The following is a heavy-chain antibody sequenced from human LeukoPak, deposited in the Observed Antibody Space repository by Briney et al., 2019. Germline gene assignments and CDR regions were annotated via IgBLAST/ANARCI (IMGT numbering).Heavy chain of an antibody. CDR3: ARDRADLWFGESTDY. J-gene: IGHJ4*02. V-gene: IGHV3-33*01. CDR1: GFTFNSYA. D-gene: IGHD3-10*01. Sequence: GGSLRLSCAASGFTFNSYAMHWVRQAPGRGLEWVAVIWYDGSNKYYADSVKGRFTISRDNSKNTLYLQMNSLRAEDTAVYYCARDRADLWFGESTDYWGQGTLVTVSS. CDR2: IWYDGSNK.